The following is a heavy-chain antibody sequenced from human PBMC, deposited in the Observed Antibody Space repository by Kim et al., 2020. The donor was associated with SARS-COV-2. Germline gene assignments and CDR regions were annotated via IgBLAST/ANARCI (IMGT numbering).Heavy chain of an antibody. J-gene: IGHJ4*02. V-gene: IGHV1-3*01. CDR1: GYTFTTYI. CDR2: INAGNDNT. D-gene: IGHD4-17*01. CDR3: ARSVTTDYYFDN. Sequence: ASVKVSCKASGYTFTTYIIHWVRQAPGQGLEWMGWINAGNDNTKYSQNFQGRVTITRDTSATTAYMDLFSLRSEDRAVYYCARSVTTDYYFDNWGQGTLVTVSS.